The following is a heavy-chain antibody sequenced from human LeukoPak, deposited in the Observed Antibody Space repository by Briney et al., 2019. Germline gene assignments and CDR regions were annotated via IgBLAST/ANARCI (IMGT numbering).Heavy chain of an antibody. J-gene: IGHJ6*03. CDR1: GSNFTTYW. CDR2: IYPGDSDT. V-gene: IGHV5-51*01. D-gene: IGHD1-1*01. Sequence: GESLKISCKASGSNFTTYWIGWVRQMPGKGLEWMGIIYPGDSDTRYSPSFQGQVTISADNSINTAYLQWRSLKASDTAMYYCAKLRKAGRRGNDYMDVWGKGTTVTVSS. CDR3: AKLRKAGRRGNDYMDV.